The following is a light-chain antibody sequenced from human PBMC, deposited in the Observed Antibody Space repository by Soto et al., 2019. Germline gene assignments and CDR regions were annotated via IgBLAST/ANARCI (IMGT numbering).Light chain of an antibody. J-gene: IGLJ1*01. CDR1: SSDVGGYNY. CDR3: SSYTISNTLV. Sequence: QSVLTQPASVSGSPGQSITISCTGTSSDVGGYNYVSWYQQYPDKAPKLMIYDVSNRPSGVSNRFSGSKSGNTASLTISGLQAEDEADYYCSSYTISNTLVFGSGTKVTVL. CDR2: DVS. V-gene: IGLV2-14*01.